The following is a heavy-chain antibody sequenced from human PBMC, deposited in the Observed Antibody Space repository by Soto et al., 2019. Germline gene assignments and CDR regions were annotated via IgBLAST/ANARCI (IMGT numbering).Heavy chain of an antibody. Sequence: EVQLLESGGGLVQPGGSLRLSCAASGFTFNTYAMSWVRQTPGKGLEWVSVITGSGANTFHADSVKGRFTISRDNSRNTLYLQMNGLRAEDTAVYYCAKRAEGCGVGHCHSWYFDYWGKGALVTVSS. CDR3: AKRAEGCGVGHCHSWYFDY. D-gene: IGHD2-21*02. CDR2: ITGSGANT. J-gene: IGHJ4*02. V-gene: IGHV3-23*01. CDR1: GFTFNTYA.